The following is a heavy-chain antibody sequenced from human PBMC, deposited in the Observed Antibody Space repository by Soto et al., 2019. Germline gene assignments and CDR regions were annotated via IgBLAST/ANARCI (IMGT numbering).Heavy chain of an antibody. D-gene: IGHD3-3*01. CDR1: GFTFSSYW. V-gene: IGHV3-74*01. CDR3: AREGYDFWSGYLPNAYYYMDV. Sequence: GGSLRLSCAASGFTFSSYWMHWVRQAPGKGLVWVSRINSDGSSTSYADSVKGRFTISRDNAKNTLYLQMNSLRAEDTAVYYCAREGYDFWSGYLPNAYYYMDVWGKGTTVTVSS. CDR2: INSDGSST. J-gene: IGHJ6*03.